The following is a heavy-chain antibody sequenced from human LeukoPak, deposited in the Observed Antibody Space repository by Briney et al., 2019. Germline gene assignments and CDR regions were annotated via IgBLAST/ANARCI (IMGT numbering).Heavy chain of an antibody. D-gene: IGHD3-10*01. J-gene: IGHJ5*02. CDR1: GYTFISYG. Sequence: LGASVKVSCKASGYTFISYGISWVRQAPGQGLEWMGWISTYNGNTNYAEKLQGRVTMTTDTSTSTAYMELRSLRSDDTAVYYCASHYYGSGSLWTNWFDPWGQGTLVTVSS. CDR2: ISTYNGNT. V-gene: IGHV1-18*01. CDR3: ASHYYGSGSLWTNWFDP.